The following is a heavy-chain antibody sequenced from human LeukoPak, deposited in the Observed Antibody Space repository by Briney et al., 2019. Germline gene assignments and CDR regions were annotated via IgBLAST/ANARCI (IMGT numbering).Heavy chain of an antibody. CDR1: GFTFTNYA. Sequence: ASVKVSCKASGFTFTNYAMQWVRQAPGQRLEWMGWINAGNGHTRYSQRFQGRVTITRDTSATTVYMEVTSLRSEDTAVYYCARGIWSRTVSSYYFDYWGQGTLVTVSS. D-gene: IGHD3-3*01. CDR3: ARGIWSRTVSSYYFDY. J-gene: IGHJ4*02. CDR2: INAGNGHT. V-gene: IGHV1-3*01.